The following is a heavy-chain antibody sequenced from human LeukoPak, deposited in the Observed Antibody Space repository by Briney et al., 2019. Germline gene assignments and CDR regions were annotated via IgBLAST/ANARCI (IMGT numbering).Heavy chain of an antibody. CDR2: IYYSGST. CDR3: ARRPAPYYYGMDV. V-gene: IGHV4-39*01. CDR1: GGSISSSSYY. J-gene: IGHJ6*02. Sequence: KSSETLSLTCTVSGGSISSSSYYWGWIRQPPGKGLDWIGSIYYSGSTYYNPSLQSRVTISVDTSKNQFSLKLSSVTAADTAVYYCARRPAPYYYGMDVWGQGTTVTVSS.